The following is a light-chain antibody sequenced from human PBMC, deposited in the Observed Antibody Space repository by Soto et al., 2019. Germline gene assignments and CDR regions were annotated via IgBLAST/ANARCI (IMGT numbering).Light chain of an antibody. J-gene: IGKJ3*01. CDR2: GAS. CDR1: QSLISSY. CDR3: QHYGSSVLT. V-gene: IGKV3-20*01. Sequence: EIVLTQSPGTLSLSPGEGASLSCRASQSLISSYIAWYQQKPGQAPRLLIFGASSSATGIPDRFSGSGSGTDFTLTIIRMEPEEFAVYYRQHYGSSVLTFGPGTKVAIK.